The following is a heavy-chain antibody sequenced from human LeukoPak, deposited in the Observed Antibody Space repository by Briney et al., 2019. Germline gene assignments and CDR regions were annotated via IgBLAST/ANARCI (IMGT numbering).Heavy chain of an antibody. D-gene: IGHD6-19*01. CDR1: GFNFRAYW. CDR3: ATTPKPTSGWYRYFDY. J-gene: IGHJ4*02. CDR2: IHLHGSKE. Sequence: GSLRLSCTTSGFNFRAYWMGWVRQAPGKGLEWVANIHLHGSKENYLDSVKGRFTISRDNAKSSIYLQMNSLRAEDTAVYYCATTPKPTSGWYRYFDYWGQGTLVTVSS. V-gene: IGHV3-7*01.